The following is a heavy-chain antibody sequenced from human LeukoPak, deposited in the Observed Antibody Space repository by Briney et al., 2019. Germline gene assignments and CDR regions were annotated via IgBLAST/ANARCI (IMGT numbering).Heavy chain of an antibody. D-gene: IGHD5-18*01. CDR3: AKVARGGGYSYGSTFDY. CDR2: ISYDGSNK. Sequence: GGSLRLSCAASGFTFSSYGMHWVRQAPGKGLEWVAVISYDGSNKYYADSVKGRFTISRDNSKNTLYLQMNSLRAEDTAVYYCAKVARGGGYSYGSTFDYWGQGTLVTVSS. V-gene: IGHV3-30*18. CDR1: GFTFSSYG. J-gene: IGHJ4*02.